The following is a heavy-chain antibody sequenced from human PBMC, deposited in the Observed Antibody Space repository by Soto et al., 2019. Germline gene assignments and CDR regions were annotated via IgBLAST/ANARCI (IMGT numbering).Heavy chain of an antibody. CDR3: ARAARQWLAWDYFDY. CDR2: INPNSGGT. V-gene: IGHV1-2*04. Sequence: ASVKVSCKASGYTFTGYYMHWVRQAPGQGLEWMGWINPNSGGTNYAQKFQGWVTMTRDTSISTAYMELSRLRSDDTAVYYCARAARQWLAWDYFDYWGQGTLVTVS. CDR1: GYTFTGYY. J-gene: IGHJ4*02. D-gene: IGHD6-19*01.